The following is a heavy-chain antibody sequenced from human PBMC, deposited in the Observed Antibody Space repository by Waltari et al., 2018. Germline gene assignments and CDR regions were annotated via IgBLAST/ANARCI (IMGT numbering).Heavy chain of an antibody. V-gene: IGHV3-53*01. CDR1: GFTVSSNY. Sequence: EVQLVESGGGLIQPGGSLRLSCAASGFTVSSNYMSWVRQAPGTGLEWVSVIYSGGSTYYADSVKGRFTISRDNSKNTLYLQMNSLRAEDTAVYYCARDSRPIAVAGYYYYYGMDVWGQGTTVTVSS. J-gene: IGHJ6*02. CDR3: ARDSRPIAVAGYYYYYGMDV. CDR2: IYSGGST. D-gene: IGHD6-19*01.